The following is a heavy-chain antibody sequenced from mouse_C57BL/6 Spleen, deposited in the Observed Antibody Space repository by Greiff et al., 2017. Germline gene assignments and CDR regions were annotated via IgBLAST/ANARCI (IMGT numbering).Heavy chain of an antibody. CDR1: GYTFTGYW. D-gene: IGHD2-5*01. CDR2: ILPGRGST. Sequence: VQLQQSGAELMKPGASVKLSCKATGYTFTGYWIEWVKQRPGHGLEWIGEILPGRGSTNYNEKFKGKATFTADTSSNTAYMQLSSLTTEDSAIYYCASREYFSNYDAMDYWGQGTAVTVSS. V-gene: IGHV1-9*01. CDR3: ASREYFSNYDAMDY. J-gene: IGHJ4*01.